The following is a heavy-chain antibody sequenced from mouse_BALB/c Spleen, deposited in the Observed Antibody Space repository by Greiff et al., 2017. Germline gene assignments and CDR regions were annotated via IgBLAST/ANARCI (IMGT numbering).Heavy chain of an antibody. CDR3: AKHDRRLDY. CDR1: GFTFSSYT. CDR2: ISNGGGST. J-gene: IGHJ2*01. Sequence: EVMLVESGGGLVQPGGSLKLSCAASGFTFSSYTMSWVRQTPEKRLEWVAYISNGGGSTYYPDTVKGRFTISRDNAKNTLYLQMSSLESEDTAMYYCAKHDRRLDYWGQGTTLTVSS. V-gene: IGHV5-12-2*01.